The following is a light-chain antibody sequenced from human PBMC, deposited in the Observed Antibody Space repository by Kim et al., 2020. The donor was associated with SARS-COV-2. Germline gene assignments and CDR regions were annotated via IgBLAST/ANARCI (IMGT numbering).Light chain of an antibody. Sequence: SSELTQDPAVSVALGQTVRITCQGDSLRSYYASWYQQKPRQPPVLVIYGRNNRPSGIPDRFSGSTSGNTASLTITGAQAEDEADYYCKSRDSSGNVVFGGGTQLTVL. V-gene: IGLV3-19*01. CDR3: KSRDSSGNVV. CDR1: SLRSYY. J-gene: IGLJ2*01. CDR2: GRN.